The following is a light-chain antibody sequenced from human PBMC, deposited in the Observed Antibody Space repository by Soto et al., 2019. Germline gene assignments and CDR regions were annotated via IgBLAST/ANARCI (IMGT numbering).Light chain of an antibody. CDR2: DVN. CDR1: SSDVGGYNY. V-gene: IGLV2-14*01. CDR3: SSYTSSSTLAV. J-gene: IGLJ2*01. Sequence: QSVLTQPASVSGSPGQSITISCTGTSSDVGGYNYVSWYQQDPGKAPKLMIYDVNNRPSGVSNRFSGSKSGNTASLTISGLQAEDEAYYYCSSYTSSSTLAVFGGGTTLTLL.